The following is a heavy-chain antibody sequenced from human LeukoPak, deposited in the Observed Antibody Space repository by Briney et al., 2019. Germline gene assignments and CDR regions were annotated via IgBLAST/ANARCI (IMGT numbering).Heavy chain of an antibody. CDR1: GYTFTSYG. CDR2: ISAYNGNT. Sequence: ASVKVSCKASGYTFTSYGISWVRQAPGQGLEWMGWISAYNGNTNYAQKLQGRVTMTTDTSTSTAYMELRSLRSDDTAVYYCARDLGPAYMVRGVPFDYWGQGTLVTVSS. V-gene: IGHV1-18*01. CDR3: ARDLGPAYMVRGVPFDY. D-gene: IGHD3-10*01. J-gene: IGHJ4*02.